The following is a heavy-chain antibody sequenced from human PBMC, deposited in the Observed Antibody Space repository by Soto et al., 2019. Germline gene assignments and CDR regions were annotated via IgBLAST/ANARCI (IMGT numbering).Heavy chain of an antibody. J-gene: IGHJ4*02. D-gene: IGHD2-2*01. V-gene: IGHV3-48*01. CDR1: GFTFSSYS. Sequence: EVQLVESGGGLVQPGGSLRLSCAASGFTFSSYSMNWVRQAPGKGLEWVSYISSSSNSIYYADSVKGRLTISRDNAKNSLHLQMNSLRAEDTAVYYCASHVECSTTSCIRWGKGTLVTVSS. CDR3: ASHVECSTTSCIR. CDR2: ISSSSNSI.